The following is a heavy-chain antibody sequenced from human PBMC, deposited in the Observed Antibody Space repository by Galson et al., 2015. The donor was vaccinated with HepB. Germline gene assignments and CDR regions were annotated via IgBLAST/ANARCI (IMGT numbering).Heavy chain of an antibody. V-gene: IGHV5-51*01. J-gene: IGHJ3*02. D-gene: IGHD1-26*01. CDR2: IYPGDSDT. Sequence: QSGAEVKKPGESLKISCKGSGYSFTSYWIGWVRQMPGKGLEWMGIIYPGDSDTRYSPSFQGQVTISADKSISTAYLQWSSLKASDTAIYYCARNIVGPDDHDAFDIWGQGTMVTVSS. CDR3: ARNIVGPDDHDAFDI. CDR1: GYSFTSYW.